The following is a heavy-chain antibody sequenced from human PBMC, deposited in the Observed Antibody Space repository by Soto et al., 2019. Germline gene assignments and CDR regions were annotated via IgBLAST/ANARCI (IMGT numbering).Heavy chain of an antibody. CDR3: ARAPETPSIFGVALPYFFDY. J-gene: IGHJ4*02. V-gene: IGHV1-46*01. CDR1: GYTFTSYY. D-gene: IGHD3-3*01. Sequence: ASVKVSCKASGYTFTSYYMHWVRQAPGQGLEWMGIINPSGGSTSYAQKFQGRVTMTRDTSKNQFTLTLSSVTAADTAVYFCARAPETPSIFGVALPYFFDYWGQGALVTVSS. CDR2: INPSGGST.